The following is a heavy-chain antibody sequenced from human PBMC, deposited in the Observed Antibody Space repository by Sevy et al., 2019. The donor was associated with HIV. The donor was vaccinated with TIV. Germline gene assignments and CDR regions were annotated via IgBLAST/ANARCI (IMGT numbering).Heavy chain of an antibody. Sequence: GSLRLSCTASGFTFSSYDMNWVRQAPGKGLEWVSTISSSGSSIYYADSVKGRFTISRDNAKNSLNLQMNSLRAEDTAVYYCTRNGGAFDNGFDPWGQGTLVTVSS. CDR1: GFTFSSYD. CDR3: TRNGGAFDNGFDP. V-gene: IGHV3-48*03. J-gene: IGHJ5*02. CDR2: ISSSGSSI. D-gene: IGHD2-8*01.